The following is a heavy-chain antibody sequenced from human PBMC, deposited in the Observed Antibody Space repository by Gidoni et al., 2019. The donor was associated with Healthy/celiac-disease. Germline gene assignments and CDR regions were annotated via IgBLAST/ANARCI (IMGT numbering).Heavy chain of an antibody. CDR3: AKDRYGYFDY. CDR2: ISWNSGSI. V-gene: IGHV3-9*01. J-gene: IGHJ4*02. CDR1: GFTFDDYA. D-gene: IGHD1-20*01. Sequence: EVQLVESGGGLVQPGRSLRLSCAASGFTFDDYAMPWVRQAPGKGLEWVSGISWNSGSIGYADSVKGRFTISRDNAKNSLYLQMNSLRAEDTALYYCAKDRYGYFDYWGQGTLVTVSS.